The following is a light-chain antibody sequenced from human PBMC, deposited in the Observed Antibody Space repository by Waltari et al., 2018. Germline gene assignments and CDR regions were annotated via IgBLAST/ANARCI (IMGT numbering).Light chain of an antibody. CDR1: ALPKQY. CDR2: KDS. Sequence: SYELTQPPSVSVSPGPTARITCSGDALPKQYAYWYQQQPGQAPVLVIYKDSERPSGIPERFSGSSSGTTVTLTISGVQAEDEADYYCQSADSSGTYVVFGGGTKLTVL. CDR3: QSADSSGTYVV. V-gene: IGLV3-25*03. J-gene: IGLJ2*01.